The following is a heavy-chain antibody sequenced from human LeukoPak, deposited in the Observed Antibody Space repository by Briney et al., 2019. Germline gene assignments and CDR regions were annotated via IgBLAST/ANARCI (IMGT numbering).Heavy chain of an antibody. Sequence: GGSLRLSCAASGFTFSSYSMNWVRQAPGKGLEWVSSISSSSSYIYYADSVKGRFTISRDNAKNSLYLQMNSLRAEDTAVYYCARLYDFWSGYYKVGEGFDYWGQGTLVTVSS. CDR1: GFTFSSYS. D-gene: IGHD3-3*01. CDR3: ARLYDFWSGYYKVGEGFDY. J-gene: IGHJ4*02. V-gene: IGHV3-21*01. CDR2: ISSSSSYI.